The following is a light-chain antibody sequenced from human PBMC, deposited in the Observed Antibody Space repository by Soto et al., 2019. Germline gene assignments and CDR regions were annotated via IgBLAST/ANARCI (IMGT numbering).Light chain of an antibody. CDR2: AAS. CDR3: QKYNSAPT. CDR1: QGISNY. Sequence: DIQMTQSPSSLSASVGDRVTITCRASQGISNYLAWYQQKPGKVPKLLIYAASTLQSGVPSRFSGSGSGTHFTLTISSLQPEDVATYYCQKYNSAPTFGGGTKVEIK. J-gene: IGKJ4*01. V-gene: IGKV1-27*01.